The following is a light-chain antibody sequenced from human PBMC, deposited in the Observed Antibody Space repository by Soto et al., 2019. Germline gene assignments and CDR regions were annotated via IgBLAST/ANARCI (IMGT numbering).Light chain of an antibody. CDR3: QQYGDSPLT. Sequence: EIVLTQSPGTLSLSAGERATLSCRASQTVSSSYLAWYQQKPGQAPRLLIYGASSRATGIPDRFSGSGSGTDFTLTISRLEPEDFAVYYCQQYGDSPLTFGGGPKVEIK. CDR2: GAS. V-gene: IGKV3-20*01. J-gene: IGKJ4*01. CDR1: QTVSSSY.